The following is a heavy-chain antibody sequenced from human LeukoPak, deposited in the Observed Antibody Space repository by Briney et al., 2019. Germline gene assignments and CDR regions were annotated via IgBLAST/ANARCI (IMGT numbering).Heavy chain of an antibody. D-gene: IGHD3-3*01. Sequence: PGGSLRLSCAASGFTFSRFAMSWVRQAPGKGLEWVSSISGSGTSTYYADAVKGRFTISRDNSKNTLYLQMNSPRANDTAIYYCAESGEVDIKIFVWGQGTLVTVSS. CDR1: GFTFSRFA. CDR3: AESGEVDIKIFV. CDR2: ISGSGTST. V-gene: IGHV3-23*01. J-gene: IGHJ4*02.